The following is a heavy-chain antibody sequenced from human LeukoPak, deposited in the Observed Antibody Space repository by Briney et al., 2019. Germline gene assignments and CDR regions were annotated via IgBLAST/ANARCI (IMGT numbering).Heavy chain of an antibody. Sequence: GGSLRLSCAASGFTVSSSYMSWVRQGPRKELEWISVIYSGGSTYYADSVRGRFTISRDNAKNSLYLQMNSLRAEDTAVYYCARDDSSSWYGPEDYWGQGTLVTVSS. D-gene: IGHD6-13*01. CDR1: GFTVSSSY. CDR3: ARDDSSSWYGPEDY. V-gene: IGHV3-66*01. CDR2: IYSGGST. J-gene: IGHJ4*02.